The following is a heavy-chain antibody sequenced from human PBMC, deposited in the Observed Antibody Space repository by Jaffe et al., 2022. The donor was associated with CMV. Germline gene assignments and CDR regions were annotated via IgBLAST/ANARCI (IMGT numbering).Heavy chain of an antibody. CDR3: TTAVIPSWSVGY. J-gene: IGHJ4*02. V-gene: IGHV3-15*01. D-gene: IGHD2-2*01. CDR1: GFTFADAW. Sequence: EVQLVESGGGLVEPGGSLRLFCATSGFTFADAWLTWVRQAPGKGLEWLGRLKGYGDGETVDYAATVTGRFTISRDDSEDILYLEMDNLNTEDTAVYYCTTAVIPSWSVGYWGQGTLVSVSS. CDR2: LKGYGDGETV.